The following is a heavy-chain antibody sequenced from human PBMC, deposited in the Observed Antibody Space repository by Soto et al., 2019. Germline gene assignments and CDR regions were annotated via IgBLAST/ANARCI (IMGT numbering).Heavy chain of an antibody. V-gene: IGHV1-24*01. J-gene: IGHJ6*02. D-gene: IGHD2-8*01. CDR2: FDPEDGET. Sequence: VASVKVSCKVSGYTLTELSMHWVRQAPGKGLEWMGGFDPEDGETIYAQKFQGRVTMTEDTSTDTAYMELSSLRSEDTAVYYCATGGCTNGVCYGHYYYYYGMDVWGQGTTVTVSS. CDR1: GYTLTELS. CDR3: ATGGCTNGVCYGHYYYYYGMDV.